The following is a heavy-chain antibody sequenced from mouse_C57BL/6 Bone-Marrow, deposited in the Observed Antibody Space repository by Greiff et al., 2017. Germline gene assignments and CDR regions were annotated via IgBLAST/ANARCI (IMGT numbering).Heavy chain of an antibody. J-gene: IGHJ2*01. CDR1: GYTFTSYW. CDR2: IDPSDSYT. Sequence: QVQLQQPGAELVRPGTSVKLSCKASGYTFTSYWLHWVKQRPGQGLAWIGVIDPSDSYTNYNQKFKGKATLTVDTSSSTAYMQLSSLTSEDSAVYYCARYYDYDDDGDYWGQGTTLTVSS. D-gene: IGHD2-4*01. CDR3: ARYYDYDDDGDY. V-gene: IGHV1-59*01.